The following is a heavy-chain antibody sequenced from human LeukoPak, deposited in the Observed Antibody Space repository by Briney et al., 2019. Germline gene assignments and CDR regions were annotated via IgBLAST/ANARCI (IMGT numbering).Heavy chain of an antibody. CDR2: IGGYDHST. D-gene: IGHD1-26*01. V-gene: IGHV3-23*01. CDR1: GFSLTTYG. J-gene: IGHJ4*02. CDR3: AKDSHSGYFDY. Sequence: PGGSLRLSCAASGFSLTTYGMSWVRQSPGKGLEWVSGIGGYDHSTYYPDSLKGRFTISKDTSKNTLYLQMNSLTAGDTAVYYCAKDSHSGYFDYWGQGTLVTVSS.